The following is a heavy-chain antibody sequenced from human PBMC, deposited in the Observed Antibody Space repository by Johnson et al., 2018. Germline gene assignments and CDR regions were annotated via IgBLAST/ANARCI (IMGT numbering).Heavy chain of an antibody. D-gene: IGHD3-10*01. Sequence: QVQLQESGGNVVQPGRSLRLSCAASGFSFRSYAVHWVRQAPGKGLVWVALISNDGSNKYYADSVKGRFTISRDNSQTTLYLQMNSLRAEDTAVYYCAGEGDGGFVVVPMDVWGQGTTVTVSS. CDR3: AGEGDGGFVVVPMDV. V-gene: IGHV3-30*04. J-gene: IGHJ6*02. CDR2: ISNDGSNK. CDR1: GFSFRSYA.